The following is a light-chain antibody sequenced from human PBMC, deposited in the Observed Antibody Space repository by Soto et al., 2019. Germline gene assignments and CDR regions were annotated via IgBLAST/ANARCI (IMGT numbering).Light chain of an antibody. Sequence: DIQMTQSPSSLSASVGDRVTITCRASQSISSYLNWYQQKPGKAPKLLIYAASSLQSGVPSRFSGSGSGPDFTLTISSLQPEDFATYYYQQSYSNPTWTFGQGTKVESK. CDR3: QQSYSNPTWT. CDR1: QSISSY. CDR2: AAS. V-gene: IGKV1-39*01. J-gene: IGKJ1*01.